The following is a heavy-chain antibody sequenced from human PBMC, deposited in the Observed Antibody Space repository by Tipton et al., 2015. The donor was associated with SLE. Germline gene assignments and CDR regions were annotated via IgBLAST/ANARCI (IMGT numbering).Heavy chain of an antibody. D-gene: IGHD3-3*01. J-gene: IGHJ4*02. Sequence: TLSLTCTVSGGAISNYYWNWIRQPPGKGLEWIGYIYSTGTTHYNPSLESRVTMSVDTSENQFSLRLSSVTAADTAMFYCASGTLEWSHEPDYWGQGTLVTVSS. V-gene: IGHV4-59*12. CDR3: ASGTLEWSHEPDY. CDR1: GGAISNYY. CDR2: IYSTGTT.